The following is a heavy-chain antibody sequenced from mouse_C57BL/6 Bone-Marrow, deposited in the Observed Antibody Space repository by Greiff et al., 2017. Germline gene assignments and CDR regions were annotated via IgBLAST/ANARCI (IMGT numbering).Heavy chain of an antibody. D-gene: IGHD1-1*01. J-gene: IGHJ3*01. CDR3: AREGITTVVEGFAY. CDR2: IYPSDSET. CDR1: GYTFTSYW. V-gene: IGHV1-61*01. Sequence: QVQLQQPGAELVRPGSSVKLSCKASGYTFTSYWMDWVKQRPGQGLEWIGNIYPSDSETHYNQKFKDKATLTVDQSSSTAYMQLSSLTSEDSAVYYGAREGITTVVEGFAYWGQGTLVTVSA.